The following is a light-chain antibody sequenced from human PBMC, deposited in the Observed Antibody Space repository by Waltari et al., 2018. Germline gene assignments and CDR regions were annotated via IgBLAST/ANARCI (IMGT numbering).Light chain of an antibody. CDR2: DVS. J-gene: IGLJ1*01. CDR1: SSDVGGHNF. CDR3: SSYTTGTTLYV. Sequence: QSALAQPASVSGSPGQSITISCTGTSSDVGGHNFVSWFQHHPGKVPKLIIYDVSSRPAGVSDRVSGSKSGNTASLTISGLQAEDEGDYFCSSYTTGTTLYVFGTGTEVTVL. V-gene: IGLV2-14*03.